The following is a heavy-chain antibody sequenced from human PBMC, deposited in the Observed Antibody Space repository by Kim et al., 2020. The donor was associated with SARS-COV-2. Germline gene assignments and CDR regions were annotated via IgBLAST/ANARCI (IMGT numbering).Heavy chain of an antibody. CDR1: GGSISSSKL. Sequence: SETLSLTCAVSGGSISSSKLWSGLRQPPGKGLEWIGVIYHSGSTNYKPSLKSRVTISIDKSKNQFSLKLSSVTAADTAVYYCARATYYVILTGYYLLDYWGQGTLVTVSS. D-gene: IGHD3-9*01. V-gene: IGHV4-4*02. CDR3: ARATYYVILTGYYLLDY. J-gene: IGHJ4*02. CDR2: IYHSGST.